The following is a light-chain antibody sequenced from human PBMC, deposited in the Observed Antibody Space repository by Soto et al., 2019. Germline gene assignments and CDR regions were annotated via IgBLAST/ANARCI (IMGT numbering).Light chain of an antibody. CDR1: SGHTTYI. Sequence: QPVLTQSSSASASLGSSVKRTCTLSSGHTTYIIAWHQQQPGKAPRYLMKLETSGSYNKGSGVPDRFSGSSSGADRYLTISNLQFEDEADYYCETWDINTHVVFGGGTQLTVL. CDR2: LETSGSY. CDR3: ETWDINTHVV. J-gene: IGLJ2*01. V-gene: IGLV4-60*02.